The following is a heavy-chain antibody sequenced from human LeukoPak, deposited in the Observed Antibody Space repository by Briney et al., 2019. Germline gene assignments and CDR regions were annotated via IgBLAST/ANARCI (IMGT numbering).Heavy chain of an antibody. CDR3: ARVVRGDYAYFDY. D-gene: IGHD4-17*01. V-gene: IGHV3-21*01. CDR1: GFTFSSYS. J-gene: IGHJ4*02. Sequence: GGSLRLSCAASGFTFSSYSMNWVRQAPGKGLEWVSSIGSSSSYIYYADSVKGRFTISRDNAKNSLYLQMNSLRAEDTAVYYCARVVRGDYAYFDYWGQGTLVTVSS. CDR2: IGSSSSYI.